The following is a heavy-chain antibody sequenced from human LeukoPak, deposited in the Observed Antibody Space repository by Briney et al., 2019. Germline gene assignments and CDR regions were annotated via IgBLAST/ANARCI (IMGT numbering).Heavy chain of an antibody. J-gene: IGHJ5*02. Sequence: PSETLSLTRAVNGGSFSGYFWSWIRQPPGKGLEWMGEVNYGGSTNYNPSLESRLTISVDTSKKQFSLKLSSVTAADTAVYYCARGIRITMVRGVISVRFDPWGQGTLVTVSS. V-gene: IGHV4-34*01. D-gene: IGHD3-10*01. CDR1: GGSFSGYF. CDR3: ARGIRITMVRGVISVRFDP. CDR2: VNYGGST.